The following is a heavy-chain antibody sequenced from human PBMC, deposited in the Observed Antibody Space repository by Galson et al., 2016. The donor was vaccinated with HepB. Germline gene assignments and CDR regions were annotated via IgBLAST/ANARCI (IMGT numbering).Heavy chain of an antibody. CDR1: GFIFSDYF. CDR2: ISGSTSNI. Sequence: SLRLSCAASGFIFSDYFMSWIRQAPGKGLEWVSYISGSTSNIKYADSVKGRFTISRDNAKNSLYMQLDSLRVEDTAVYYCARPGKDGPHLIDWGQGTLVTVSS. CDR3: ARPGKDGPHLID. J-gene: IGHJ4*02. V-gene: IGHV3-11*06. D-gene: IGHD1-1*01.